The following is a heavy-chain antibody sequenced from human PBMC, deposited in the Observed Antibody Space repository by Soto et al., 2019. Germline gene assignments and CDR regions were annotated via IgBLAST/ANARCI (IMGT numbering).Heavy chain of an antibody. CDR3: IHQKGFTGGLSYYGMDF. J-gene: IGHJ6*02. Sequence: QITLKESGPTLVQPPQTLTLTCTFSGFSLTTSGVGVVWLRQPPGKALEWLALIYWNDNKPYSPSLKTRLTITTDTSKNQVGLTMTNMDPVDTATYYCIHQKGFTGGLSYYGMDFWGPGTTVTVSS. V-gene: IGHV2-5*01. CDR2: IYWNDNK. CDR1: GFSLTTSGVG. D-gene: IGHD3-9*01.